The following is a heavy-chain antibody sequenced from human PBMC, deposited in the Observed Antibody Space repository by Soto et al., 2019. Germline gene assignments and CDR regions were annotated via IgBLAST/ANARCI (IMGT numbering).Heavy chain of an antibody. D-gene: IGHD6-13*01. CDR2: IWYDGSNK. J-gene: IGHJ4*02. V-gene: IGHV3-33*01. Sequence: QVQLVESGGGVVQPGRSLRLSCVASGFTFSSYGMHWVRQAPGKGLEWVAVIWYDGSNKYYADSVKGRFTISRDNSKNTLYLQMNSLRAEDTAVYFCVREEQQLELRMDYWGQGTLVTVSS. CDR1: GFTFSSYG. CDR3: VREEQQLELRMDY.